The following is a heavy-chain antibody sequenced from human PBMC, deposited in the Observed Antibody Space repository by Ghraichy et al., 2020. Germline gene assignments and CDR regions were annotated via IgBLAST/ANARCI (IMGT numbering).Heavy chain of an antibody. D-gene: IGHD3-22*01. CDR1: GFTFSSYA. J-gene: IGHJ4*02. V-gene: IGHV3-23*01. CDR2: LTGSGAST. Sequence: GGSLRLSCTASGFTFSSYAMSWVRQAPGKGLEWVSGLTGSGASTYYADSVKGRFTISRDNSKNTLYLQMNSLRAEDTAVYYCATLVVADPNFDYWGQGTLVTVSS. CDR3: ATLVVADPNFDY.